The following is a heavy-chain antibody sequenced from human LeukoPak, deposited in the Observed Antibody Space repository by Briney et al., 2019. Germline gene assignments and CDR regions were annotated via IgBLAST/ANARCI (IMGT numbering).Heavy chain of an antibody. D-gene: IGHD5/OR15-5a*01. V-gene: IGHV4-39*01. CDR3: ARHTPSSTRIRFDP. Sequence: SETLSLTCTVSGASAKNKFYFWGWIRHPPRKDLEWIGSVYYSGSTYYNPSLKSRATISIDTSPSQISLKLTSVTAADTAIYYCARHTPSSTRIRFDPWGQGILVTVSS. J-gene: IGHJ5*02. CDR1: GASAKNKFYF. CDR2: VYYSGST.